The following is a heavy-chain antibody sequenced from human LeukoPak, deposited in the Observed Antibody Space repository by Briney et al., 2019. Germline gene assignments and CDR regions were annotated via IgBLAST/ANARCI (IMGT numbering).Heavy chain of an antibody. D-gene: IGHD4-17*01. CDR1: GGSISSSSYY. J-gene: IGHJ4*02. CDR3: ARFFDYEFDY. Sequence: SETLSLTCTVSGGSISSSSYYWGWIRQPPGKGLEWIGSIYYSGSTYYNPSLKSRVTISVDTSKNQFSLKLSSVTAADTAVYYCARFFDYEFDYWGQGTLVTVSS. V-gene: IGHV4-39*07. CDR2: IYYSGST.